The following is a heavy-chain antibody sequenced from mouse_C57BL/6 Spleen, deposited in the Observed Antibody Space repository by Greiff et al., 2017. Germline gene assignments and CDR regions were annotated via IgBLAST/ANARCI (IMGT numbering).Heavy chain of an antibody. CDR2: ISYDGSN. D-gene: IGHD3-2*02. Sequence: VQLQQSGPGLVKPSQSLSLTCSVTGYSITSGYYWNWIRQFPGNKLEWMGYISYDGSNNYNPSLKNRISITRDTSKNQFFLKLNSVTTEDTATYYCAREVQRSAWFAYWGQGTLVTVSA. V-gene: IGHV3-6*01. CDR1: GYSITSGYY. CDR3: AREVQRSAWFAY. J-gene: IGHJ3*01.